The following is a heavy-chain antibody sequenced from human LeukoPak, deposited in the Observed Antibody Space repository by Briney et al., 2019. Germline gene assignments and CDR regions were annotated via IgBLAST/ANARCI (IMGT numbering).Heavy chain of an antibody. J-gene: IGHJ1*01. CDR3: ARHSKYYYDSSGSYVGYFQH. D-gene: IGHD3-22*01. Sequence: TSETLSLTCTVSGGSISVYYWSWIRQPPGKGLEWIGYIYYSGSTNYNPSLKSRVTISVDTSKNQFSLKLSSVPAADTAVYYCARHSKYYYDSSGSYVGYFQHWGQGTLVTVSS. CDR2: IYYSGST. CDR1: GGSISVYY. V-gene: IGHV4-59*08.